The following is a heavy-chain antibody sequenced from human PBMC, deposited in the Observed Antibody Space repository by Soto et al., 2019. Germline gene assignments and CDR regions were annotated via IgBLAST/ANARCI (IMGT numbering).Heavy chain of an antibody. CDR1: GFTFSSYA. J-gene: IGHJ6*03. V-gene: IGHV3-23*01. CDR2: ISGSGGST. Sequence: GGSLRLSCAASGFTFSSYAMSWVRQAPGKGLEWVSAISGSGGSTYYADSVKGRFTISRDNSKNTLYLQMNSLRAEDTAVYYCAKRGYCSSTSCRYYYYYYMDVWGKGTTVTVSS. CDR3: AKRGYCSSTSCRYYYYYYMDV. D-gene: IGHD2-2*01.